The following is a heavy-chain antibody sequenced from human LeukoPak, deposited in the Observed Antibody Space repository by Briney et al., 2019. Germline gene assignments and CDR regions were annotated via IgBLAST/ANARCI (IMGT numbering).Heavy chain of an antibody. CDR3: ARAGTLDYYGMDV. V-gene: IGHV4-39*07. CDR2: TSYSGTT. Sequence: ESGPGLVKPSETLSLTCTVSGGSISGGTYLWAWIRQPPGKGLEWIGSTSYSGTTYYNPSLKSRVTVSLDTSKNQFSLKLSSVTAADTAVYYCARAGTLDYYGMDVWGQGTTLTVSS. CDR1: GGSISGGTYL. J-gene: IGHJ6*02. D-gene: IGHD1-26*01.